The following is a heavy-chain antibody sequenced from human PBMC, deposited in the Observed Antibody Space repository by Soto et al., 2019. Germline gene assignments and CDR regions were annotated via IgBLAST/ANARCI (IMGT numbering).Heavy chain of an antibody. V-gene: IGHV3-48*01. CDR2: INSGSTSV. J-gene: IGHJ4*02. D-gene: IGHD1-26*01. Sequence: GGSLRLSCVASGFIFNSYSMNWVRQAPGKRLEWISYINSGSTSVFYADSVKGRFSISRDNAKNSLYLQMNSLSAEDTAVYYCASSASPDAYWGQGTLVTVSS. CDR3: ASSASPDAY. CDR1: GFIFNSYS.